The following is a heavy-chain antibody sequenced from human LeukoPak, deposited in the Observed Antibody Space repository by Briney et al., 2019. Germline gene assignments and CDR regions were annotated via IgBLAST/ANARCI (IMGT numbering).Heavy chain of an antibody. CDR1: GFTFSSYG. CDR2: IWYDGSNK. Sequence: GRSLRLSCAASGFTFSSYGMHWVRQAPGKGLEWVAVIWYDGSNKYYADSVKGRFTISRDNSKNTLYLQMNSLRAEDTAVYYCARPHYYYYGMDVWGQGTTVTVSS. J-gene: IGHJ6*02. V-gene: IGHV3-33*01. CDR3: ARPHYYYYGMDV.